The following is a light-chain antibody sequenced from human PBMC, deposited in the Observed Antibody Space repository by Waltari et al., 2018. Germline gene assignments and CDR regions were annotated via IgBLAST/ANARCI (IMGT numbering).Light chain of an antibody. Sequence: EIVLTQSPGTLSLSPGERVTLSCRASQSVSSSDLAWYQQRAGQAPRLLIYSGSSRATGITDRFSGSGSGTDFTLTISRLEPEDFAVYFCQQYGDSPYTFGQGTKLEIK. J-gene: IGKJ2*01. CDR2: SGS. V-gene: IGKV3-20*01. CDR3: QQYGDSPYT. CDR1: QSVSSSD.